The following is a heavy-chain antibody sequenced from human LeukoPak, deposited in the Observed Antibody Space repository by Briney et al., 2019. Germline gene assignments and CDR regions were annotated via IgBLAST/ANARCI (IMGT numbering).Heavy chain of an antibody. J-gene: IGHJ4*02. CDR2: IYYSGST. CDR1: GGSISSYY. V-gene: IGHV4-59*12. D-gene: IGHD1-26*01. Sequence: SETLSLTCTVSGGSISSYYWSWIRQPPGKGLEWIGYIYYSGSTNYNPSLKSRVTISVDTSKNQFSLKLSSVTAADTAVYYCARDSTNSGSHQSFDYWGQGTLVTVSS. CDR3: ARDSTNSGSHQSFDY.